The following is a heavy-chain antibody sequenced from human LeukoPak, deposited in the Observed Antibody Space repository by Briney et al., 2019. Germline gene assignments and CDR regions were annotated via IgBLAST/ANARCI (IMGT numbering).Heavy chain of an antibody. CDR3: ASPPGYCSSTSCYDNAFDI. J-gene: IGHJ3*02. CDR2: IIPIFGTA. CDR1: GGTFSSYA. Sequence: SVKVSCKASGGTFSSYAISWVRQAPGQGLEWMGGIIPIFGTANYAQKFQGRVTITADKSTSTAYMELSSLRSEDTAVYYCASPPGYCSSTSCYDNAFDIWGQGTMVTVSS. V-gene: IGHV1-69*06. D-gene: IGHD2-2*01.